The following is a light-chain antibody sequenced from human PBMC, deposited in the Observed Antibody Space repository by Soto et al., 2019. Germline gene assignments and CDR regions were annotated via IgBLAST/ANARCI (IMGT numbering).Light chain of an antibody. CDR2: DVS. J-gene: IGLJ1*01. CDR1: SGDVGAYNY. Sequence: QSALTQPTSVTGSPGQSITISCTGTSGDVGAYNYVYWYQQHPVTAPKLMVYDVSSRPSGVSDRCSGSKSGDTASLTISGLQAEDEADYYCSSYTTISTLYVFGTGTEFTVL. V-gene: IGLV2-14*01. CDR3: SSYTTISTLYV.